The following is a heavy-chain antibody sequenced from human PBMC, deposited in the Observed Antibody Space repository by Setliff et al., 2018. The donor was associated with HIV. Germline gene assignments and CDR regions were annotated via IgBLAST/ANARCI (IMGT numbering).Heavy chain of an antibody. J-gene: IGHJ4*02. CDR2: INPSGGST. D-gene: IGHD1-26*01. Sequence: ASVKVSCKASGYTFTRYFMHCVRQAPGQGLEWLGMINPSGGSTWYAQKFQGRVTMTRDTSTSTVYMELSSLRSEDTAVYYCARGWEGGMDYWGQGTLVTVSS. CDR3: ARGWEGGMDY. V-gene: IGHV1-46*01. CDR1: GYTFTRYF.